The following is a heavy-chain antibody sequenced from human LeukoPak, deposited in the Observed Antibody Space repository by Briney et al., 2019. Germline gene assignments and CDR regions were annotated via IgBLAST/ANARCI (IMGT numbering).Heavy chain of an antibody. D-gene: IGHD2-21*02. CDR3: ARDLFCGGDCYSGDY. V-gene: IGHV7-4-1*02. Sequence: ASVKVSCKASGYTFTSYAMNWVRQAPGQGLEWMGWINTNTGNPTYAQGFTGRFVFSLDTSVSTAYLQISSLKAEDTAVYYCARDLFCGGDCYSGDYWGQGTLVTVSS. CDR1: GYTFTSYA. CDR2: INTNTGNP. J-gene: IGHJ4*02.